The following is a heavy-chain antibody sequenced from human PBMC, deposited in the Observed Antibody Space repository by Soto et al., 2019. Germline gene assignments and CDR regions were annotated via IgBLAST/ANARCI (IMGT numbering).Heavy chain of an antibody. D-gene: IGHD3-16*01. CDR2: ISAYNGYT. Sequence: QVQLVQSGAEVKKPGASVKVSCKASGYTFTSYGISWVRQAPGQGLERMGWISAYNGYTNYARKLQGRVTMTTDTSTSTAYMELRSLRSDDTAVYYCARCLGAWEPKSRSYYYHGMDVWGQGTTVTVSS. J-gene: IGHJ6*02. CDR3: ARCLGAWEPKSRSYYYHGMDV. CDR1: GYTFTSYG. V-gene: IGHV1-18*01.